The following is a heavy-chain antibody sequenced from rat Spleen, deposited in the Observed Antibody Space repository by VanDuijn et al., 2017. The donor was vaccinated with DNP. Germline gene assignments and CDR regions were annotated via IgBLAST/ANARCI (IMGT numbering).Heavy chain of an antibody. V-gene: IGHV5-31*01. D-gene: IGHD1-11*01. CDR2: IINDGRRT. Sequence: EVQLVESGGDLVQPGRSLKLSCVASGFTFNNYWMTWIRQAPKKGLEWVATIINDGRRTYYRDSVKGRFTISRDNAKSTLYLQMNSLRSEDTATYYCARLHYGFAYWGQGTLVTVSS. CDR3: ARLHYGFAY. J-gene: IGHJ3*01. CDR1: GFTFNNYW.